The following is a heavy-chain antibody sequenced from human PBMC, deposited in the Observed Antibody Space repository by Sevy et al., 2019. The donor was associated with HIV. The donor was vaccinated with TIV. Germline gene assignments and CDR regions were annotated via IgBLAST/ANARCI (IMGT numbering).Heavy chain of an antibody. V-gene: IGHV4-59*01. CDR2: INYSGST. CDR1: GGSISGYY. CDR3: ARVAYCGGDCYPFDY. D-gene: IGHD2-21*02. J-gene: IGHJ4*02. Sequence: SETLSLTCSVSGGSISGYYWSWIRQPPGKGLEWIGYINYSGSTNYNPSLKSRVTISVATSKNQFSLKLSSVTAADTAVYYCARVAYCGGDCYPFDYWGQGTLVTVSS.